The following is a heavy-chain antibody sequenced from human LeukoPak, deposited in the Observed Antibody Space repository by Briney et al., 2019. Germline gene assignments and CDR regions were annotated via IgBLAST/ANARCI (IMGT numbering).Heavy chain of an antibody. CDR2: INPSGGST. CDR1: GYTFTDYY. J-gene: IGHJ6*02. CDR3: ARDRARSTVTYYYYYGMDV. D-gene: IGHD4-17*01. V-gene: IGHV1-46*01. Sequence: ASVKVSCKASGYTFTDYYIHWVRQAPGQGLEWMGIINPSGGSTTYAQKFQGRVTMTRDTSTSTVYMELSSLRSEDTTVYYCARDRARSTVTYYYYYGMDVWGQGTTVTVSS.